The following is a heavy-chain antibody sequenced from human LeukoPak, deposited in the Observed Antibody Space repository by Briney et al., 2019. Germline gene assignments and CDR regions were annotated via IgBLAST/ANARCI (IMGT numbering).Heavy chain of an antibody. CDR3: AKALTSPNRPVAGLNY. CDR1: GFTFSAYG. V-gene: IGHV3-30*18. CDR2: ISYDGSNK. Sequence: PGGSLRLSCAASGFTFSAYGMHWVRQAPGKRLEWVAIISYDGSNKYYPDSVKGRFTISRDDSKNTLYLQMNSLRTEDTAVYYCAKALTSPNRPVAGLNYRGQGTLVTVSS. D-gene: IGHD6-19*01. J-gene: IGHJ4*02.